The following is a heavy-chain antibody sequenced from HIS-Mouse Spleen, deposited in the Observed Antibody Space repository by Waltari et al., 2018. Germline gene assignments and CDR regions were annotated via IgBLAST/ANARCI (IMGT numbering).Heavy chain of an antibody. D-gene: IGHD6-6*01. CDR2: IYHSGRT. CDR3: ASSEITIAAPSYYFDY. V-gene: IGHV4-38-2*02. J-gene: IGHJ4*02. Sequence: QVQLQESGPGLVKPSETLSLTCTVSGYSISSGYYWGWTRQPPGKGLEWIGSIYHSGRTYYNPSLKRRVTISVDTSKNQFSLKLSSVTAADTAVYYCASSEITIAAPSYYFDYWGQGTLVTVSS. CDR1: GYSISSGYY.